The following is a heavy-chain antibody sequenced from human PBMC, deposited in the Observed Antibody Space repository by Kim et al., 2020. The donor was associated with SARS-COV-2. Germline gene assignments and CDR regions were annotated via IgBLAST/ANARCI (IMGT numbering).Heavy chain of an antibody. D-gene: IGHD4-4*01. CDR3: ARGGTTVFPYYYYGMDV. V-gene: IGHV1-69*13. CDR1: GGTFSSCA. Sequence: SVKVSCKASGGTFSSCAISWVRQAPGQGLEWMGGIIPIFGTANYAQKFQGRVTITADESTSTAYMELSSLRSEDTAVYYCARGGTTVFPYYYYGMDVWGQGTTVTVSS. J-gene: IGHJ6*02. CDR2: IIPIFGTA.